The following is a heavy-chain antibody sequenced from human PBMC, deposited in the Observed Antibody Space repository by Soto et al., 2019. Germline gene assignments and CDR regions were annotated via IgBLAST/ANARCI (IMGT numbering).Heavy chain of an antibody. D-gene: IGHD6-13*01. Sequence: QVQLQESGPGLVKPSETLSLTCTVSGSSLNDFQWIWIRQPPGKGLEWIGSIYFGQPTHSHNPSLKSRVTMALDTSKSQGSLQLASVTDADTAVYFCARSNTRYSSPDYWGQGSLVTVSS. J-gene: IGHJ4*02. V-gene: IGHV4-59*08. CDR1: GSSLNDFQ. CDR3: ARSNTRYSSPDY. CDR2: IYFGQPTH.